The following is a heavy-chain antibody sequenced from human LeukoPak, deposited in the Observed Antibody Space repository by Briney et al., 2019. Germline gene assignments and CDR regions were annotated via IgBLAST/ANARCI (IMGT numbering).Heavy chain of an antibody. D-gene: IGHD3-10*01. CDR2: MNPNSGKK. CDR3: ARGVRLYYYCSCRRCWFDP. Sequence: ASVKVSCKASGYTFTSYDINWVRQATGQGLEWMGWMNPNSGKKGYAQKFQGRVTMTRNTTISKEYMEMRSLRSEDTAVYYCARGVRLYYYCSCRRCWFDPWGQGTLVTVSS. V-gene: IGHV1-8*01. CDR1: GYTFTSYD. J-gene: IGHJ5*02.